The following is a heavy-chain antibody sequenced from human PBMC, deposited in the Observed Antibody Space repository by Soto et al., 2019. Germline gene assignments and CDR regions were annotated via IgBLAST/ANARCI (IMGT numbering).Heavy chain of an antibody. CDR1: GYTFTTAD. Sequence: QVQLVQSGAEVKKPGASVKVSCKASGYTFTTADINWVRQTTGQGLEWMGWINPKNDNTGYAEKFQGRVTMTQDTSISTVYLELSSLRSDDTAVYYCARGASSYDYWGQGTLVTVSS. J-gene: IGHJ4*02. V-gene: IGHV1-8*01. D-gene: IGHD3-16*02. CDR3: ARGASSYDY. CDR2: INPKNDNT.